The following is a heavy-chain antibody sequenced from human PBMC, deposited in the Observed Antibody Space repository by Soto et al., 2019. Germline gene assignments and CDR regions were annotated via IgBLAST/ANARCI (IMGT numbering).Heavy chain of an antibody. J-gene: IGHJ6*03. CDR1: GGSISSYY. D-gene: IGHD3-3*02. CDR2: IYYSGST. V-gene: IGHV4-59*01. CDR3: ARVGFSGPHFWSGIADVGGYYYMDV. Sequence: SETLSLTCTVSGGSISSYYWSWIRQPPGKGLEWIGYIYYSGSTNYNPSLKSRVTISVDTSKNQFSLKLSSVTAADTAVYYCARVGFSGPHFWSGIADVGGYYYMDVWGKGTTVTVSS.